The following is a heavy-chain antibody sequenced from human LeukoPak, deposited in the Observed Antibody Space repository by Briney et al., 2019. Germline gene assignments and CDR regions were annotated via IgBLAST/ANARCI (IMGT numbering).Heavy chain of an antibody. CDR1: GFTFSDYY. CDR3: AREAPGYRVGAQYYYYGMDV. Sequence: GGSLRLSCAASGFTFSDYYMSWIRQAPGKGLEWVSYISSSGSTIYYADSVKGRFTISRDNAKNSLYLQMNSLRAEDTAVYYCAREAPGYRVGAQYYYYGMDVWGQGTTVTVFS. V-gene: IGHV3-11*01. J-gene: IGHJ6*02. CDR2: ISSSGSTI. D-gene: IGHD1-26*01.